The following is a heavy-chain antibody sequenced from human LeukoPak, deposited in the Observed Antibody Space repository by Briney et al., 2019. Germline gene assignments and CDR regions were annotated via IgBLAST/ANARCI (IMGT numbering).Heavy chain of an antibody. V-gene: IGHV3-23*01. J-gene: IGHJ4*02. CDR3: ARGPVEGEYYFDY. D-gene: IGHD3-16*01. CDR2: VSGNGATA. CDR1: GFIFTAYA. Sequence: GGSLRLSCAASGFIFTAYAMSWVRQAPGKGLEWVSVVSGNGATAYYADSVKGRFTISRDNSKNTLYMQMNSLRAEDTAVYYCARGPVEGEYYFDYWGQGTLVTVSS.